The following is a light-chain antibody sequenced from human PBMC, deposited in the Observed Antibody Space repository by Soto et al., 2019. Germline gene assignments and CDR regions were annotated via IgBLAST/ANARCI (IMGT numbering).Light chain of an antibody. CDR2: EVS. J-gene: IGLJ2*01. CDR3: SSYTSSNTLV. Sequence: QSALTQPASVSGSPGQSITISCTGTSSDVGAYNYVSWCQQHPGKAPKLMIFEVSDRPSGVSNRFSGSKSGNTASLTIYGLQAEDEADYYCSSYTSSNTLVFGGGTKLTVL. V-gene: IGLV2-14*01. CDR1: SSDVGAYNY.